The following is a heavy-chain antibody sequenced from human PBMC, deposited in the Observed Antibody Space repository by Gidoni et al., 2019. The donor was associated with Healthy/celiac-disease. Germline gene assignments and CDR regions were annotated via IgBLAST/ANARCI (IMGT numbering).Heavy chain of an antibody. CDR1: GGSISSSSYY. J-gene: IGHJ2*01. D-gene: IGHD3-3*01. CDR2: IHYSGST. CDR3: ARLTSGYYSGWYFDL. V-gene: IGHV4-39*01. Sequence: QLQLQASGPGLVKPSETLSLTCTVSGGSISSSSYYWGWIRQPPGKGLEWIGSIHYSGSTYYNPSLKSRVTISVDTSKNQFSLKLSSVIAADTAVYYCARLTSGYYSGWYFDLWGRGTLVTVSS.